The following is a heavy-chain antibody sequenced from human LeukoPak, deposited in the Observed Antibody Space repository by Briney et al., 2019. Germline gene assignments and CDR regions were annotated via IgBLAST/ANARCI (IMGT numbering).Heavy chain of an antibody. CDR2: INTSGST. CDR1: GGSISSNY. J-gene: IGHJ4*02. V-gene: IGHV4-4*09. CDR3: ARRGNWGFFDY. Sequence: SETLSLTCTVSGGSISSNYWSWIRQPPGKGLEWIGYINTSGSTNYNPSLKSRVSISLDTSRNQFSLKLTSVTAADTAVYYCARRGNWGFFDYWGQGILVSVSS. D-gene: IGHD7-27*01.